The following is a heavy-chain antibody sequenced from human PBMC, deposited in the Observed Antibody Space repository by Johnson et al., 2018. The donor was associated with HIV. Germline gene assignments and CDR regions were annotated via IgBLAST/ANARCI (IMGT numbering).Heavy chain of an antibody. CDR2: ISSSASTI. V-gene: IGHV3-11*04. CDR3: ARSLLWFREFNDAFDI. J-gene: IGHJ3*02. CDR1: GFTFSDYY. Sequence: QVQLVESGGGLVKPGGSLRLSCAASGFTFSDYYMSWIRQTPGKGLEWLSYISSSASTIYYADSVKGRFTISRDNAKNSLFLQMNSLRAEDTAVYYCARSLLWFREFNDAFDIWGQGTMVTVSS. D-gene: IGHD3-10*01.